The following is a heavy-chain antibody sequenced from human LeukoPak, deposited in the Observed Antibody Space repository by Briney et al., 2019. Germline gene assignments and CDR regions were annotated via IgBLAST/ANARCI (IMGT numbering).Heavy chain of an antibody. Sequence: GESLKISCQGSGYSFTSYWIVWVRQMPGKGLEWMGSIYPGDCDTRYNPSFQGKGTISAEKAIRTAYPQWSSQKASDTAMYYCVRLLEYSSSFDYWGQGTLVTVSS. D-gene: IGHD6-6*01. J-gene: IGHJ4*02. CDR2: IYPGDCDT. V-gene: IGHV5-51*01. CDR1: GYSFTSYW. CDR3: VRLLEYSSSFDY.